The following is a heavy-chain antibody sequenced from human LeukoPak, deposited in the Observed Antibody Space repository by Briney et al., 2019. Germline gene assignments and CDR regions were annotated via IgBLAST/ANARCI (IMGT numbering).Heavy chain of an antibody. Sequence: GGSLRLSCAASGFTFSNAWMTWVRQAPGKGLEWVDRIKSKTDGGTTEYAAPVKGRFTISRDDSKNTLYLQMNSLKTEDTAVYYCTTLTVAYSGSYFYYYYYMDVWGKGTTVTVSS. V-gene: IGHV3-15*01. CDR2: IKSKTDGGTT. CDR1: GFTFSNAW. D-gene: IGHD1-26*01. J-gene: IGHJ6*03. CDR3: TTLTVAYSGSYFYYYYYMDV.